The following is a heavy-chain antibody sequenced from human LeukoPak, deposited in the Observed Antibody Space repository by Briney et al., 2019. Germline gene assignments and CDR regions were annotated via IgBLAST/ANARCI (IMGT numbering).Heavy chain of an antibody. V-gene: IGHV3-11*01. J-gene: IGHJ4*02. Sequence: GGSLRLSCAASGFIFSDYYMSWIRQAPGKGLEWVSYITNSGSSIYYANSVKGRFTISRDNAKNSLYLQTNSLRAEDTAVYYCARVMGTADLDYWGQETLVTVSS. CDR3: ARVMGTADLDY. CDR1: GFIFSDYY. CDR2: ITNSGSSI. D-gene: IGHD2-8*01.